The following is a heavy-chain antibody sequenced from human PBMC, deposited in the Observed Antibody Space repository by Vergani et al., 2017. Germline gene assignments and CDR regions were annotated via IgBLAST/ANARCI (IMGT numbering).Heavy chain of an antibody. J-gene: IGHJ6*02. CDR2: IYYSGST. D-gene: IGHD2-2*01. Sequence: QLQLQESGSGLVKPSQTLSLTCAVSGGSISSGGYSWSWIRQPPGKGLEWIGYIYYSGSTYYNPSLKSRVTISVDTSKNQFSLKLSSVTAADTAVYYCARARTVVPAAIEGRLYYYYGMDVWGQGTTVTVSS. CDR1: GGSISSGGYS. CDR3: ARARTVVPAAIEGRLYYYYGMDV. V-gene: IGHV4-30-4*07.